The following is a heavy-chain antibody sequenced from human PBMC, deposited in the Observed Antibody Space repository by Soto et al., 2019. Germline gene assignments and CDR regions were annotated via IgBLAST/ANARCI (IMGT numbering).Heavy chain of an antibody. J-gene: IGHJ6*02. D-gene: IGHD3-16*01. CDR1: GYIFVNYG. CDR3: VMVDNYVTPTPQDV. Sequence: QVQLVQSGDEVKKRGASVKVSCKASGYIFVNYGIAWVREAPGQGLEWMGWISPYTGNTHSATKVQGRLTMTTDTSTSTAYMDLGSLTSDDTAVYYCVMVDNYVTPTPQDVCGQGTTVTVSS. CDR2: ISPYTGNT. V-gene: IGHV1-18*01.